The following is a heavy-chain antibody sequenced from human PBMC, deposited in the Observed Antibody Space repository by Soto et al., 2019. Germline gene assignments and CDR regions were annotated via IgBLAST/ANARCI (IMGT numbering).Heavy chain of an antibody. J-gene: IGHJ4*02. CDR1: GGTFSSYA. Sequence: SVKVSCTASGGTFSSYAISWVRQAPGQGLEWMGGIIPIFGTANYAQKFQGRVTITADESTSTAYMELSSLRSEDTAVYYCARVGTDYYDSSGYYRYWGQGTLVTVSS. D-gene: IGHD3-22*01. V-gene: IGHV1-69*13. CDR2: IIPIFGTA. CDR3: ARVGTDYYDSSGYYRY.